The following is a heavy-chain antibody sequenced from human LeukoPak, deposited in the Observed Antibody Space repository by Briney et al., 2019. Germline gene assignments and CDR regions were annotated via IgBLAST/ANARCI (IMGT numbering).Heavy chain of an antibody. J-gene: IGHJ4*02. Sequence: GGSLRLSCAASGFTFSNYWMTWVRQAPGKGLEWVSAISGSGGSTYYADSVKGRFTISRDNSKNTLYLQMNSLRAEDTAVYYCAKDYYDSSGYWYYFDYWGQGTLVTVSS. CDR2: ISGSGGST. CDR1: GFTFSNYW. V-gene: IGHV3-23*01. CDR3: AKDYYDSSGYWYYFDY. D-gene: IGHD3-22*01.